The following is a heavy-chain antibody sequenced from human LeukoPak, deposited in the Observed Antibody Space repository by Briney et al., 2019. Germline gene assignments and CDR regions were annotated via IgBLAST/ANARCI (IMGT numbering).Heavy chain of an antibody. V-gene: IGHV1-69*05. J-gene: IGHJ3*02. CDR3: ARGTYYYDSSGYIYAFDI. CDR2: IIPIFGTA. CDR1: GGTFSSYA. D-gene: IGHD3-22*01. Sequence: SVKVSWKASGGTFSSYAISWVRQAPGQGLEGMGGIIPIFGTANYAQKFQGRVTITTDESTSTAYMELSSLRSEDTAVYYCARGTYYYDSSGYIYAFDIWGQGTMVTVSS.